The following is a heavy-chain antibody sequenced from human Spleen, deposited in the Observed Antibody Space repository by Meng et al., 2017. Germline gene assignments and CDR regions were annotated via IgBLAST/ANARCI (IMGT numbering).Heavy chain of an antibody. D-gene: IGHD7-27*01. V-gene: IGHV3-21*01. CDR2: ISTSRNYI. Sequence: GESLKISCAASGFTFSSYSMNWVRQAPGKGLEWVSSISTSRNYIFYADSVKGRFTISRDNAKNSLYLQMNSLRAEDTAVYYCARVKLSGDPYFDYWGQGTLVTVSS. CDR1: GFTFSSYS. CDR3: ARVKLSGDPYFDY. J-gene: IGHJ4*02.